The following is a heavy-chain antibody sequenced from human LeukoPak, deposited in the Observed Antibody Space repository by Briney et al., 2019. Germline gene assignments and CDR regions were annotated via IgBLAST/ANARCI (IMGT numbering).Heavy chain of an antibody. J-gene: IGHJ4*02. CDR1: GGSISSGGYS. Sequence: SQTLSLTCAVSGGSISSGGYSWSWIRQPPGKGLEWIGYIYHSGSTYYNPSLKSRVTISVDTSKNQFSLKLSSVTAADTAVYYCARGAVAGIGYWGQGTLVTVSS. V-gene: IGHV4-30-2*01. CDR3: ARGAVAGIGY. CDR2: IYHSGST. D-gene: IGHD6-19*01.